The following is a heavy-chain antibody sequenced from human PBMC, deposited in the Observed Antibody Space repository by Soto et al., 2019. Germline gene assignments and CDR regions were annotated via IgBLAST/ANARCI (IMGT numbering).Heavy chain of an antibody. CDR2: ISTYNGNT. D-gene: IGHD2-15*01. CDR3: ARGFRVAATRWWFEP. J-gene: IGHJ5*02. Sequence: ASVKVSCKASGYTFTSYGISWVRQAPGQGLEWMGWISTYNGNTNYAQKLQGRVTMTTDTSTSTAYMELRSLRSDDTAVYYCARGFRVAATRWWFEPWGQGTLVTVSS. CDR1: GYTFTSYG. V-gene: IGHV1-18*01.